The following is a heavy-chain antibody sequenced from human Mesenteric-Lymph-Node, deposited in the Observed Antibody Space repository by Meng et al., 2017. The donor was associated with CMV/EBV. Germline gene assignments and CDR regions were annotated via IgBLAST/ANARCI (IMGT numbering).Heavy chain of an antibody. J-gene: IGHJ5*02. V-gene: IGHV1-2*02. Sequence: ASVKVSCKASGYTFTDYYMHWVRQSPGQGLEWMAWINPKSGVTKYAQKFQGRVTMTRDTSISTAYMELTRLTSDDTAVYYCVRDYCTTSSCYGWFDPWGQGTLVTVSS. CDR3: VRDYCTTSSCYGWFDP. CDR1: GYTFTDYY. D-gene: IGHD2-15*01. CDR2: INPKSGVT.